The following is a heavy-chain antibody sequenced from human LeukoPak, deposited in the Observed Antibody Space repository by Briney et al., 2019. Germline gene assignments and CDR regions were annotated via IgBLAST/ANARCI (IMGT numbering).Heavy chain of an antibody. J-gene: IGHJ3*02. CDR1: GGTFSSYA. CDR3: AGGYKDEHDAFDI. Sequence: ASVKVSCKASGGTFSSYAISWVRQAPGQGLEWMGGIIPIFGTANYAQKFQGRVTITADESTSTVYMELSSLRSEDTAVYYCAGGYKDEHDAFDIWGQGTMVTVSS. CDR2: IIPIFGTA. D-gene: IGHD5-24*01. V-gene: IGHV1-69*01.